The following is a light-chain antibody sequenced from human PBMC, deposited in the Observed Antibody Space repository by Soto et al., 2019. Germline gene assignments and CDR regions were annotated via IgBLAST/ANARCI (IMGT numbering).Light chain of an antibody. V-gene: IGKV1-5*03. CDR1: QSITTW. CDR3: QQYNDYQYT. J-gene: IGKJ2*01. Sequence: DIQMTQSPSTLSASVGDRVTITCRASQSITTWLAWYYQKPGKAPKLLIYKATNLQSGVPSRFSGSGSGTEFSLTISSLQPEDFAIYYCQQYNDYQYTFGQGTKLEIK. CDR2: KAT.